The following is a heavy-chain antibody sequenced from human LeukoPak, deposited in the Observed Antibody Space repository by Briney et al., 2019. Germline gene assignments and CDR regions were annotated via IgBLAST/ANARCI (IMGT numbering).Heavy chain of an antibody. CDR3: ARGRSFGFDFDS. CDR2: KYYSGST. J-gene: IGHJ4*02. D-gene: IGHD3-3*02. V-gene: IGHV4-61*01. CDR1: GVSINTCCYY. Sequence: SETLSLTCAVSGVSINTCCYYWTWIRQPPGKELEWIGYKYYSGSTRYNSSLRSRLSLSLDTSNNQFSLKLSSVTAADTAVYYCARGRSFGFDFDSWGQGTLVIVSS.